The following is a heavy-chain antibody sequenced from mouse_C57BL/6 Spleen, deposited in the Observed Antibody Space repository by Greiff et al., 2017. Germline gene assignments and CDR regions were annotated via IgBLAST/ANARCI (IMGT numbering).Heavy chain of an antibody. J-gene: IGHJ2*01. CDR1: GYAFSSSW. D-gene: IGHD2-1*01. CDR3: ARWGNYVNYFDY. V-gene: IGHV1-82*01. CDR2: IYPGDGDT. Sequence: LEESGPELVKPGASVKISCKASGYAFSSSWMNWVKQRPGKGLEWIGRIYPGDGDTNYNGKFKGKATLTADKSSSTAYMQLSSLTSEDSAVYFCARWGNYVNYFDYWGQGTTLTVSS.